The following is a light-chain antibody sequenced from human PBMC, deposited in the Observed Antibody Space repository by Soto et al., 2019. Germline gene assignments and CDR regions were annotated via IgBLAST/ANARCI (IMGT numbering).Light chain of an antibody. V-gene: IGKV1-17*03. Sequence: DIQMTQSPSAMSASVGDRVTITCRASQGFSTYLGWFQQKPGEAPKRLIYAASTLQSGVPSRFSGSGSGTEFTLTISSLQPEDFATYYCLQHNTYPWTFGQGTKVEIK. CDR2: AAS. CDR1: QGFSTY. CDR3: LQHNTYPWT. J-gene: IGKJ1*01.